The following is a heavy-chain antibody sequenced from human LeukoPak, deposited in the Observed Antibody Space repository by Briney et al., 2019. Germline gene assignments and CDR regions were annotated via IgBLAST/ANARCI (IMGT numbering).Heavy chain of an antibody. CDR1: GGSISSYY. D-gene: IGHD3-22*01. Sequence: PSETLSLTCTVSGGSISSYYWSWIRQPPGKRLEWIGYIYYSGSTNYNPSLKSRVTISVDTAKNQFSLKLSSVTAADTAVYYCARHQRGYPPLNWFDPWGQGTLVIVSS. CDR3: ARHQRGYPPLNWFDP. CDR2: IYYSGST. V-gene: IGHV4-59*08. J-gene: IGHJ5*02.